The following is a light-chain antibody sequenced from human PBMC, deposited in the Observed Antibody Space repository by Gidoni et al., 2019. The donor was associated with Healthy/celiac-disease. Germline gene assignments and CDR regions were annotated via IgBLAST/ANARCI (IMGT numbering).Light chain of an antibody. J-gene: IGKJ1*01. CDR2: AAS. V-gene: IGKV1-39*01. Sequence: DIQMTQSPSSLSASVGDRVTITCRASQSISSYLNWYQQKPGKAPKLLIYAASSLQSGVPSRFSGSGSGTDFTLTISSLQPEDFATYYCQQWFGQGTKVEIK. CDR3: QQW. CDR1: QSISSY.